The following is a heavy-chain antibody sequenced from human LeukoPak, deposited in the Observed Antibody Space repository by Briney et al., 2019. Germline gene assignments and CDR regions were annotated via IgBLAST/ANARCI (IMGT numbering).Heavy chain of an antibody. CDR3: AKVYLSQSPFDY. CDR1: GFTFSSYG. D-gene: IGHD2-21*01. J-gene: IGHJ4*02. CDR2: IRYDGSNK. V-gene: IGHV3-30*02. Sequence: GGSLRLSCAASGFTFSSYGMHWVRQAPGKGLEWVAFIRYDGSNKYYADSMKGRFTISRDNSKSTLYLQMNSLRAEDTAVYYCAKVYLSQSPFDYWGQGTLVTVSS.